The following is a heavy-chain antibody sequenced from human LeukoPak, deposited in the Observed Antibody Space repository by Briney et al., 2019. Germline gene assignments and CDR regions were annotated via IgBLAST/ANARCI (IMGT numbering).Heavy chain of an antibody. J-gene: IGHJ4*02. CDR2: IHPKSGDT. V-gene: IGHV1-2*02. D-gene: IGHD4-23*01. Sequence: PGASVKVSCKTSRYSFTGHYVHWVRQAPGQGLEWMGWIHPKSGDTNYALKFHGRVTMTRDTSISTVYMDLSRLSSDDTAVYYCARDYFGNSLLDYWGQGTLVTVSS. CDR3: ARDYFGNSLLDY. CDR1: RYSFTGHY.